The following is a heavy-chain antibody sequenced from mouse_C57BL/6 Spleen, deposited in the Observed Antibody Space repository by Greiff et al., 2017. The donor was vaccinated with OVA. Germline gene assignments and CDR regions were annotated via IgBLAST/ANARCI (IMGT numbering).Heavy chain of an antibody. CDR2: INPSNGGT. J-gene: IGHJ2*01. CDR3: ARLSIYYDYDDGSFDY. D-gene: IGHD2-4*01. V-gene: IGHV1-53*01. CDR1: GYTFTSYW. Sequence: VQLQQPGTELVKPGASVKLSCKASGYTFTSYWMHWVKQRPGQGLEWIGNINPSNGGTNYNEKFKSKATLTVDKSSSTAYMQLSSLTSEDSAVYYCARLSIYYDYDDGSFDYWGQGTTLTVSS.